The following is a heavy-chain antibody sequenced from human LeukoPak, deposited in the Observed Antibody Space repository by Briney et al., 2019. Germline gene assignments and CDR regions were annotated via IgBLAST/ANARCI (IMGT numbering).Heavy chain of an antibody. D-gene: IGHD2-2*01. Sequence: SGGSLRLSCAASGFTFSSYSMNWVRQAPGKGLEWVSSISSSSSYIYYADSVKGRFTISRDNAKNSLYLQMNSLRAEDTAVYYCATIVVAGTWGQGTLVTASS. J-gene: IGHJ5*02. CDR3: ATIVVAGT. V-gene: IGHV3-21*01. CDR1: GFTFSSYS. CDR2: ISSSSSYI.